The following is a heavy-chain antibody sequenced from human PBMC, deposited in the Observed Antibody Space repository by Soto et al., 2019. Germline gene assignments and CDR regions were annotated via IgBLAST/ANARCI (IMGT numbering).Heavy chain of an antibody. V-gene: IGHV3-23*01. CDR1: GFTFTTFD. Sequence: EVQLLESGGGLVQPGASLRLSCAASGFTFTTFDMSWARQAPGKGLEWVSVVRGRDVSTSYADSLKGRFTISKDSSKNTLYLQMNSLRAEDTALYYCAKGAWLDYWGQGTLVTVSS. CDR2: VRGRDVST. CDR3: AKGAWLDY. J-gene: IGHJ4*02. D-gene: IGHD5-12*01.